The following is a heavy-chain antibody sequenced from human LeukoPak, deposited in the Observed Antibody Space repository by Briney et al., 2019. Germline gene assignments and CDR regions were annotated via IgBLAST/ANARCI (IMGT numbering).Heavy chain of an antibody. Sequence: GGSLRLSCAASGLTFSSYAMHWVRQAPGKGLEWAAVISSDGNTQYYADSVEGRFTISRDNSNNTLYLQMNSLRADDTAIYYCARRRIVGSIDDAFDIWGQGTMVTLSS. J-gene: IGHJ3*02. CDR3: ARRRIVGSIDDAFDI. D-gene: IGHD1-26*01. CDR1: GLTFSSYA. V-gene: IGHV3-30-3*01. CDR2: ISSDGNTQ.